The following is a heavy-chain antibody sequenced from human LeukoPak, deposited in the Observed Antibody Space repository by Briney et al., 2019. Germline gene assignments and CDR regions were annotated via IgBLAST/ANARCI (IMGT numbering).Heavy chain of an antibody. D-gene: IGHD2-15*01. CDR2: ISYDGSNK. J-gene: IGHJ4*02. Sequence: GGSLRLSCAASGFTFSSYAMHWVRQAPGKGLEWVAVISYDGSNKYYADSVKGRFTISRDNSKNTLYLQMNSLRAEDTAVYYCARDLEGYCSGGSCYFGLDYWGQGTLVTVSS. V-gene: IGHV3-30*04. CDR1: GFTFSSYA. CDR3: ARDLEGYCSGGSCYFGLDY.